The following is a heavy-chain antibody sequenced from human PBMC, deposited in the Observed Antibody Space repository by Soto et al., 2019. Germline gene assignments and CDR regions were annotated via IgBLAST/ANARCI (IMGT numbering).Heavy chain of an antibody. Sequence: ASVKVSCKASGGTFSSYAISWVRQAPGQGLEWMGGIIPIFGTANYAQKFQGRVTITADESTSTAYMELSSLRSEDTAVYYCARPKSGRFLEWDTGAFDIWGQGTMVTVSS. D-gene: IGHD3-3*01. V-gene: IGHV1-69*13. CDR2: IIPIFGTA. CDR1: GGTFSSYA. CDR3: ARPKSGRFLEWDTGAFDI. J-gene: IGHJ3*02.